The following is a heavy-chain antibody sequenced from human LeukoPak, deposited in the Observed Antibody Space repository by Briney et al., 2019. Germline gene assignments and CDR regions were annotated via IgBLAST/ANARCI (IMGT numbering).Heavy chain of an antibody. V-gene: IGHV3-23*01. Sequence: GGSLRLSCAASRFTFSSYAMSWVRQAPGKGLEWVSAISGGGAGTYYADSVKGRFTISRDNSKNTLYPQMYSLRAEDTAVYYCARLPAAINGYFDPWGQGTLVTVSS. D-gene: IGHD2-2*01. CDR3: ARLPAAINGYFDP. CDR1: RFTFSSYA. CDR2: ISGGGAGT. J-gene: IGHJ5*02.